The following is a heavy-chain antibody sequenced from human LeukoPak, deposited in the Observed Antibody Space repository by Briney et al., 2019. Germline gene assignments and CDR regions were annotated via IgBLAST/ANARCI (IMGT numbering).Heavy chain of an antibody. J-gene: IGHJ4*02. D-gene: IGHD6-6*01. CDR1: GDSIFTNIVA. Sequence: SQTLSLTCAISGDSIFTNIVAWNWIRQSPSRGLEWLGSTYYRSKWSFDYAVSVKSRITINADTSKNQFSLQLSSVTPEDTAVYYCARGKYTSFDNWGQGTLVTVSS. V-gene: IGHV6-1*01. CDR2: TYYRSKWSF. CDR3: ARGKYTSFDN.